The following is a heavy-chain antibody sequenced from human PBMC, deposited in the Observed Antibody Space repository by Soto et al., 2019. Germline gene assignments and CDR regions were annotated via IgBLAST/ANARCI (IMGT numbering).Heavy chain of an antibody. V-gene: IGHV4-34*01. CDR1: GGSFSGYY. D-gene: IGHD5-18*01. J-gene: IGHJ6*02. Sequence: ETLSLTCSVHGGSFSGYYWSWIRQPPGKGLEWIGEINHSGSTNYNPSLKSRATISVDTSKNQFSLKLRSVTAADTAVYYCARGRGYSYFGYYYGMDVWGQGTTVTVSS. CDR2: INHSGST. CDR3: ARGRGYSYFGYYYGMDV.